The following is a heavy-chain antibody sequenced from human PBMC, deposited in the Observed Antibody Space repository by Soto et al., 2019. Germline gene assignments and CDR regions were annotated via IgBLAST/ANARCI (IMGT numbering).Heavy chain of an antibody. CDR2: IAYDGTIK. Sequence: QEQLVESGGDVVQPGRSLTLSCAASGFTFSANAMHWVRQAPGKGLEWVAVIAYDGTIKIYRDSVKGRFTISRDDSKSTLYLQMHSLRPEDTAVYYCARDKIKGAPDYLDSGGHGTLVTVSS. J-gene: IGHJ4*01. V-gene: IGHV3-30-3*01. CDR1: GFTFSANA. CDR3: ARDKIKGAPDYLDS.